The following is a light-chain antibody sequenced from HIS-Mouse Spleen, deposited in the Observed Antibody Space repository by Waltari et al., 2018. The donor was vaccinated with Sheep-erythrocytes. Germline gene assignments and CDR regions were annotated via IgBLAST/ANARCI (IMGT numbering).Light chain of an antibody. CDR2: DVS. CDR1: SSAVGGSNY. CDR3: CSYAGSYNHV. Sequence: QSALTQPRSVSGSPGQSVTISCTGPSSAVGGSNYVPWYQQHPGKAPKLMIYDVSKRPSGVPDRFSGSKSGNTASLTISGLQAEDEADYYCCSYAGSYNHVFGTGTKVTVL. J-gene: IGLJ1*01. V-gene: IGLV2-11*01.